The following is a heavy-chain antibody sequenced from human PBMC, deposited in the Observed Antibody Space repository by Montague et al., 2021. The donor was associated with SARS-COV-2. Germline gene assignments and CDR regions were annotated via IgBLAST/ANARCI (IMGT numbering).Heavy chain of an antibody. V-gene: IGHV4-39*07. Sequence: SETLSLTCTVSGGSISSSSYYWGWLRQPPGKGLEWVGSIYYSGSTYYNPSLKSRVTISVDTCKNQFSLELRSVTAAATAVYYCARDKAEYIVVVRAVPLGYGMDVWGQGTTVTVSS. D-gene: IGHD2-2*01. J-gene: IGHJ6*02. CDR3: ARDKAEYIVVVRAVPLGYGMDV. CDR1: GGSISSSSYY. CDR2: IYYSGST.